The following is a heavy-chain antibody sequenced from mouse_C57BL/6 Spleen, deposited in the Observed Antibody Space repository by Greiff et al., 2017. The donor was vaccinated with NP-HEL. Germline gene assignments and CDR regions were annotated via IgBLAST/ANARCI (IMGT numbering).Heavy chain of an antibody. CDR2: INPSNGGT. J-gene: IGHJ2*01. Sequence: VQLQQSGTELVKPGASVKLSCKASGYTFTSYWMHWVKQRPGQGLEWIGNINPSNGGTNYNEKFKSKATLTVDKSSSTAYMQLSSLTSEDSAVYYCARRVLGTTVVFDYWGQGTTLTVSS. CDR3: ARRVLGTTVVFDY. CDR1: GYTFTSYW. D-gene: IGHD1-1*01. V-gene: IGHV1-53*01.